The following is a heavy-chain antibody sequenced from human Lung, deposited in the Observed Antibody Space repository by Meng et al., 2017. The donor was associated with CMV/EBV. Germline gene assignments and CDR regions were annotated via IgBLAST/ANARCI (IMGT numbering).Heavy chain of an antibody. CDR1: GYTFSDYF. V-gene: IGHV1-2*02. CDR2: INPNTGDT. CDR3: GRDYSYAGSFCVFDY. J-gene: IGHJ4*02. Sequence: SGYTFSDYFLHWVRQAPGQGLEWMGWINPNTGDTNYAQGFQGRVTLTRDTSISTAFMELRRLTSDDTGVHYCGRDYSYAGSFCVFDYWGQGALVTVSS. D-gene: IGHD2-2*01.